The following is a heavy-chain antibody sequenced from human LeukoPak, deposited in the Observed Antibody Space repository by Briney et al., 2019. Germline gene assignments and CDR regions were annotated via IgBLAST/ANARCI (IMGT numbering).Heavy chain of an antibody. V-gene: IGHV4-59*08. CDR3: ARYGGSGWVINN. CDR1: GGSISSDY. Sequence: SETLSLTCTVSGGSISSDYWTWIRQPPTKGLEWIGYIYYNGATSYNPSLKSRVTMSVDTSKKHFSLKMTSVTAADTAVYYCARYGGSGWVINNWGQGTLVTVSS. D-gene: IGHD6-19*01. J-gene: IGHJ4*02. CDR2: IYYNGAT.